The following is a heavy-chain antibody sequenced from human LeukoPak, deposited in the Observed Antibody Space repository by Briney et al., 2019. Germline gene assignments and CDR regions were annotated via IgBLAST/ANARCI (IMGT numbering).Heavy chain of an antibody. Sequence: PAGRSLRLSCAASGFTFSSYAMHWVRQAPGKGLEWVAVISYDGSNKYYADSVKGRFTISRDNSKNTLYLQMNSLRAEDTAVYYCATAQIDYWGQGTLVTVSS. J-gene: IGHJ4*02. CDR3: ATAQIDY. CDR2: ISYDGSNK. CDR1: GFTFSSYA. V-gene: IGHV3-30-3*01.